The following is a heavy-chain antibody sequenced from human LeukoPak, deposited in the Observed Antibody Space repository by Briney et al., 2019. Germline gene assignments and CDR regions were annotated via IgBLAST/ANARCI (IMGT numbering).Heavy chain of an antibody. CDR3: ARVKYYDNSGYSN. D-gene: IGHD3-22*01. CDR1: GFTFSDYY. V-gene: IGHV3-11*06. J-gene: IGHJ4*02. CDR2: ISSSSSYI. Sequence: GGSLRLSCAASGFTFSDYYMSWIRQAPGKGLEWVSSISSSSSYIYYADSVKGRFTISRDNAKNSLYLQMNSLRAEDTAVYYCARVKYYDNSGYSNWGQGTLVTVSS.